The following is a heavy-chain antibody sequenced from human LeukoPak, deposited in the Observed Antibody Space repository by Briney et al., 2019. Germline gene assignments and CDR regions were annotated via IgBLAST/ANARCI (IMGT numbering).Heavy chain of an antibody. Sequence: GGSLRLSCAASGFTFSSYEMNWVRQAPGKGLEWVSYISSSGSTIYYADSVKGRFTISRDNAKNSLYLQMNSLRAEDTAVYYCARKYCSSTSCLFDNWGQGTLVTVSS. CDR2: ISSSGSTI. CDR3: ARKYCSSTSCLFDN. D-gene: IGHD2-2*01. V-gene: IGHV3-48*03. CDR1: GFTFSSYE. J-gene: IGHJ4*02.